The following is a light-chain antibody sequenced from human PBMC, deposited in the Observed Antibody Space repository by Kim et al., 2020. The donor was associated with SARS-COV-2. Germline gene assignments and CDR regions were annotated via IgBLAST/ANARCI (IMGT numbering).Light chain of an antibody. CDR2: EVS. CDR3: CSYAGSGTVV. J-gene: IGLJ2*01. CDR1: SSDVGSYNL. Sequence: QSALTQPASVSGSPGQSITISCTGTSSDVGSYNLVSWFQQHPGKAPKLMIYEVSERPSGVSNRFSGSKSGYTASLTISGLQAEDEADYYCCSYAGSGTVVFGGGTQLTVL. V-gene: IGLV2-23*02.